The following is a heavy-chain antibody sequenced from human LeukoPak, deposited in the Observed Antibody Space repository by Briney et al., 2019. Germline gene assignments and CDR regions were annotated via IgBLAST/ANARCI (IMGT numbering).Heavy chain of an antibody. D-gene: IGHD5-18*01. Sequence: SETLSLTCTVFGGSISSYYWSWIRQPPGKGLEWIGYLYSSGSTKYNPSLKSRVTISLDTSNKFSLKLSSVTAADTAVYYCARDNVRAMVRGNDAFDIWGQGTMVTVSS. V-gene: IGHV4-59*01. J-gene: IGHJ3*02. CDR2: LYSSGST. CDR1: GGSISSYY. CDR3: ARDNVRAMVRGNDAFDI.